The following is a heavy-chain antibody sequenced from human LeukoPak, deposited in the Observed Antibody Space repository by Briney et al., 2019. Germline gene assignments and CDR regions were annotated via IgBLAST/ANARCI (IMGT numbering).Heavy chain of an antibody. D-gene: IGHD6-13*01. J-gene: IGHJ4*02. CDR2: LSGSGSTT. CDR3: AKAGYTSSWPLDY. CDR1: GFTVGSEG. V-gene: IGHV3-23*01. Sequence: GGSLRLSCAASGFTVGSEGMSRVPQAPGKEREWVSALSGSGSTTYYADSVKGRFTISRDNSNNMLFLEIHSRRVEDTAVYYCAKAGYTSSWPLDYWGQGTQVTVSS.